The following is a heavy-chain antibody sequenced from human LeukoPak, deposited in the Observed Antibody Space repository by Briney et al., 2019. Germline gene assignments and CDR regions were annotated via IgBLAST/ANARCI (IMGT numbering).Heavy chain of an antibody. J-gene: IGHJ5*02. CDR1: GGSISSHY. V-gene: IGHV4-59*11. Sequence: SETLSLTCTVSGGSISSHYWSWIRQPPGKGLEWIGYISYSGTTYYNPSLKSRVTMSVDTSKNQFSLNLNSVTAADTAVYYCSRAGMVRGEDWFDPWGQGTLVTVSS. CDR2: ISYSGTT. CDR3: SRAGMVRGEDWFDP. D-gene: IGHD3-10*01.